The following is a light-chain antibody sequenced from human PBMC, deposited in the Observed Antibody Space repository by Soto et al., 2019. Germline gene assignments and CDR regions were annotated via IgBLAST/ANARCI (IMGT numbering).Light chain of an antibody. J-gene: IGLJ1*01. Sequence: SYELTQPPSVSVSPGQTASITCSGPKLGDKFASWYQQRPGQSPVLVISQDNKRPSGIPERFSGSNSGNTATLTISGTQAVDEADYYCQAWDSGTYGFGPGTKLTVL. CDR2: QDN. V-gene: IGLV3-1*01. CDR3: QAWDSGTYG. CDR1: KLGDKF.